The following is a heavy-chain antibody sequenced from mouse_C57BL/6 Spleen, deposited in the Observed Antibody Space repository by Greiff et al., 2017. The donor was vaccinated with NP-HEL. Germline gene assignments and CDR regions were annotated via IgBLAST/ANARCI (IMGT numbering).Heavy chain of an antibody. V-gene: IGHV3-6*01. J-gene: IGHJ2*01. CDR1: GYSITSGYY. CDR2: ISYDGSN. D-gene: IGHD3-2*02. Sequence: EVKLMESGPGLVKPSQSLSLTCSVTGYSITSGYYWNWIRQFPGNKLEWMGYISYDGSNNYNPSLKNRISITRDTSKNQFFLKLNSVTTEDTATYYCARVTAQAGYYFDYWGQGTTLTVSS. CDR3: ARVTAQAGYYFDY.